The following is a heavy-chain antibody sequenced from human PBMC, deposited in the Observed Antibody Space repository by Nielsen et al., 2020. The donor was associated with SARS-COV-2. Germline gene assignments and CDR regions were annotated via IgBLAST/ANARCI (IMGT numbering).Heavy chain of an antibody. CDR2: ISGSGGST. Sequence: GESLKISCAASGFTFSSYAMSWVRQAPGKGLEWVSAISGSGGSTYYADSVKGRFTISRDNSKNTLYLQMNSLRAEDTAVYYCARIPLGWLPTSNDYWGQGTLVTVSS. J-gene: IGHJ4*02. V-gene: IGHV3-23*01. CDR3: ARIPLGWLPTSNDY. CDR1: GFTFSSYA. D-gene: IGHD3-3*01.